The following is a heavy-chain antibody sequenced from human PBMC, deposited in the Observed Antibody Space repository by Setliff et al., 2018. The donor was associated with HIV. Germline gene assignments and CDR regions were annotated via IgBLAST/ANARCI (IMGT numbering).Heavy chain of an antibody. D-gene: IGHD3-10*01. CDR3: ARDSPFSGPMDV. CDR1: GYSISSGYY. CDR2: IYHSGSN. V-gene: IGHV4-38-2*02. J-gene: IGHJ6*03. Sequence: PSETLSLTCTVSGYSISSGYYWGWIRQPPGKGLEWIGSIYHSGSNYYNPSLKSRVTISVDTSKDQFSLKLSSVTAADTAVYYCARDSPFSGPMDVWGKGTTVTVSS.